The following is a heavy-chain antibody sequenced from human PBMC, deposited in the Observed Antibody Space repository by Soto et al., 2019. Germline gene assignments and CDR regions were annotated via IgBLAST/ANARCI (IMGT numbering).Heavy chain of an antibody. CDR3: ATVYPGYSGYGLVDC. V-gene: IGHV1-24*01. D-gene: IGHD5-12*01. J-gene: IGHJ4*02. CDR1: GYTLTELS. Sequence: GASVKVSCKVSGYTLTELSMHCVRQAPGKGLEWMGGFDPEDGETIYAQKFQGGVTMTEDTSTDTAYMELSSLRSEDTAVYYCATVYPGYSGYGLVDCWGQGTLVTVSS. CDR2: FDPEDGET.